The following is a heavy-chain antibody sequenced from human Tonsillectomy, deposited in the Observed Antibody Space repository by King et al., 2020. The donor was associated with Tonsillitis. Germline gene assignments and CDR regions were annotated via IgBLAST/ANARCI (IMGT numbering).Heavy chain of an antibody. CDR3: ARLGGVRDSDYGGGFDY. D-gene: IGHD4-17*01. CDR2: IYYSGST. Sequence: LQLQESGPGLVKPSETLSLACTVSGDSISSSTYYWGWIRQPPGKGLEWIGRIYYSGSTYYNPSLNRRVTIAVYTPKNQLSLKLSSVTAADTAVYYCARLGGVRDSDYGGGFDYWGQGTLVTVSS. J-gene: IGHJ4*02. CDR1: GDSISSSTYY. V-gene: IGHV4-39*01.